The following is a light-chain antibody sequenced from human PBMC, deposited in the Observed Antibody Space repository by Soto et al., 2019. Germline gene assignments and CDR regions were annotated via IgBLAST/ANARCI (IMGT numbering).Light chain of an antibody. J-gene: IGLJ1*01. CDR2: RNN. V-gene: IGLV1-44*01. CDR3: AAWDDSLNGYV. CDR1: SSNIGSNT. Sequence: QSVLTQPPSASGTPGQRVTISCSGSSSNIGSNTVNWYQQLPGTAPKLLIYRNNQRPSGVPDRFSGSKSGTSASLAISGLQSDDEADYYCAAWDDSLNGYVVGTGTKLTVL.